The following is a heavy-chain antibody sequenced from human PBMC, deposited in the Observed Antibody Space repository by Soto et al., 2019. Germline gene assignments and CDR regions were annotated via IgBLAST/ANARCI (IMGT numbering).Heavy chain of an antibody. CDR2: IYYSGST. CDR3: ARASSSWRYFDY. Sequence: SETLSLTCTVSGGSVSSGSYYWSWIRQPPGKGLEWIGYIYYSGSTNYNPSLKGRVTISVDTSKNQFSLKLGSVTAADTAVYYCARASSSWRYFDYWGQGTLVTVSS. J-gene: IGHJ4*02. V-gene: IGHV4-61*01. D-gene: IGHD6-13*01. CDR1: GGSVSSGSYY.